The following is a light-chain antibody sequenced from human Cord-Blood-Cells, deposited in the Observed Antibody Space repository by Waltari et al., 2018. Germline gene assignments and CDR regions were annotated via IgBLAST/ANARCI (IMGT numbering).Light chain of an antibody. CDR2: EVS. V-gene: IGLV2-23*02. J-gene: IGLJ3*02. CDR3: CSYAGSSTWV. Sequence: QSALTQPASVSGSPGQSITISCTGTSSDVGSYNLVSWYQQHPGKAPKLMSYEVSKRPSGVSNRCSGSKSGNTASLTISGLQAEDEADYYCCSYAGSSTWVFGGGTKLTVL. CDR1: SSDVGSYNL.